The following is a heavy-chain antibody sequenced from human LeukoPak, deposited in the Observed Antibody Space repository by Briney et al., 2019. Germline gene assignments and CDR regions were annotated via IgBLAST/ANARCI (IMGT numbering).Heavy chain of an antibody. CDR3: ARVREYSSGCYFDS. J-gene: IGHJ4*02. CDR2: INPNSGGT. V-gene: IGHV1-2*02. D-gene: IGHD6-19*01. Sequence: ASVKVSCKASGYTFTSYGISWVRQAPGQGLEWMGWINPNSGGTNYAQKFQGRVTMTRDTSISTAYMELSRLRSDDTAMYYCARVREYSSGCYFDSWGQGTLVTVSS. CDR1: GYTFTSYG.